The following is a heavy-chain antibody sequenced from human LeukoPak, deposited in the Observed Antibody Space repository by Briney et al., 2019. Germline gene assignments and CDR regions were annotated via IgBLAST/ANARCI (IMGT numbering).Heavy chain of an antibody. CDR2: IYCSGST. CDR1: LGSISGVSYY. D-gene: IGHD2-2*01. V-gene: IGHV4-31*03. J-gene: IGHJ5*02. CDR3: ARGYQLPLGWFDP. Sequence: TPSLTCTVSLGSISGVSYYCRWISQHPRKCLEWIEYIYCSGSTYYNPCRKSRVTISVDTSTTQFSLKLSSVTAADTAVYYCARGYQLPLGWFDPWGQGTLVTVSS.